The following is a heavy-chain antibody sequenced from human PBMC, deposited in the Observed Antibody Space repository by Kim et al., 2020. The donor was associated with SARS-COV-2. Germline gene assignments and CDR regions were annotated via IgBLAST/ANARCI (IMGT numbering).Heavy chain of an antibody. D-gene: IGHD3-22*01. CDR3: ARDARGGYGAFDS. J-gene: IGHJ4*02. V-gene: IGHV4-31*02. Sequence: TPSLKSRLTISIDPYKNQFSLILSSVTAADTAVYYCARDARGGYGAFDSWGQGILVTVSS.